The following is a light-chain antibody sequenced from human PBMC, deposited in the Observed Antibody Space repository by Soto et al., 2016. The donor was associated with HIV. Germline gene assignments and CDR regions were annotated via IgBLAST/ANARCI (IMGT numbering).Light chain of an antibody. CDR3: QVWDVSSDHVV. CDR1: NIEKKH. Sequence: SYVVTQPPSVSVAAGKTASITCGGDNIEKKHVHWYQQKTGQAPVLVVSYDDTRPPGTPERFSGSNSENTATLTISRVEAGDEADYYCQVWDVSSDHVVFGGGTKLTVL. J-gene: IGLJ2*01. CDR2: YDD. V-gene: IGLV3-21*04.